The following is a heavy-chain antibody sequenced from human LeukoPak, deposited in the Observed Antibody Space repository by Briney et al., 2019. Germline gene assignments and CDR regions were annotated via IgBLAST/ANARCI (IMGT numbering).Heavy chain of an antibody. Sequence: GGSLRLSCAASGFTFSNHAMSWVRQSQGKGLGWVSSIRPSGGATYYADAVKGRFTISRDNSKNTLYLQMNSLRAEDTAVYYCEKGPTTVTTAFDYWGQGTLVSVSS. CDR3: EKGPTTVTTAFDY. J-gene: IGHJ4*02. V-gene: IGHV3-23*01. D-gene: IGHD4-17*01. CDR1: GFTFSNHA. CDR2: IRPSGGAT.